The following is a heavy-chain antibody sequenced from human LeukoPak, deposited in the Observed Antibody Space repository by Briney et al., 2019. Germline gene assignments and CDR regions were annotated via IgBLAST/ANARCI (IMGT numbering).Heavy chain of an antibody. CDR3: ARDILTGYSTPGY. V-gene: IGHV1-2*02. D-gene: IGHD3-9*01. J-gene: IGHJ4*02. CDR1: GYTFTGYY. CDR2: INPNSGGT. Sequence: ASVKVSCKASGYTFTGYYMHWVRQAPGQGLEWMGWINPNSGGTNYAQKFQGRVTMTRDTSISTAYMELSRLRSDDTAVYYCARDILTGYSTPGYWGQGTLVTVSS.